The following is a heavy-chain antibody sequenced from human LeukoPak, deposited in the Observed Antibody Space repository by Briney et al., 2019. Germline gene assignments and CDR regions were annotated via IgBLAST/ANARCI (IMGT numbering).Heavy chain of an antibody. J-gene: IGHJ4*02. Sequence: GGSLRLSCAASGFTFTSYAMHWVRQAPGKGLEWVSFISFDGSIQYYGVSVKGRFTISADNSKNTLFLHMNSLRTEDTAVYYCAIPYGDFVYWGQGTLVTVSS. CDR3: AIPYGDFVY. CDR2: ISFDGSIQ. CDR1: GFTFTSYA. V-gene: IGHV3-30*03. D-gene: IGHD4-17*01.